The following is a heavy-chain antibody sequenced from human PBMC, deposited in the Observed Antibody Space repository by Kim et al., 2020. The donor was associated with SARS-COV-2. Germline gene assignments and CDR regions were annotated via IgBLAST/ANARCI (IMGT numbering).Heavy chain of an antibody. J-gene: IGHJ5*02. CDR1: GFVFSSFG. V-gene: IGHV3-33*01. D-gene: IGHD3-22*01. CDR2: IRYDGTKQ. Sequence: GGSLRLSCAASGFVFSSFGMHWVRQAPGKGLEWVAVIRYDGTKQYYADSVRGRFTISRDQSKNMVFLEMNSLRAEDTAVYYCARDVDTSGYLSRFDPWGQGTLVTVSS. CDR3: ARDVDTSGYLSRFDP.